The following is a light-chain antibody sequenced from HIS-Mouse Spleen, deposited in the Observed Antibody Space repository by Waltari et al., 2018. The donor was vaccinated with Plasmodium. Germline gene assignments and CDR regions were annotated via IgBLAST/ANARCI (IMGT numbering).Light chain of an antibody. CDR2: GAS. CDR1: QSVSNSY. CDR3: QQYGSSPYT. Sequence: DIVLTQSPRTLSLSPGESATRSCRASQSVSNSYLAWYQQKPGQAPRLLIYGASSRATGIPDRFSGSGSGTDFTLTISRLEPEDFAVYYCQQYGSSPYTFGQGTKLEIK. J-gene: IGKJ2*01. V-gene: IGKV3-20*01.